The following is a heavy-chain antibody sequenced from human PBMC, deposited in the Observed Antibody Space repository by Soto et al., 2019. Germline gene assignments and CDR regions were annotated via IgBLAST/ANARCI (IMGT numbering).Heavy chain of an antibody. V-gene: IGHV3-33*01. CDR1: GFTFSGYG. J-gene: IGHJ4*02. Sequence: QVQLVESGGGVVQPGRSLRLSCAASGFTFSGYGMHGVRQAPGKGLEWVAVIWYDGSNKYYADSVKGRFTISRDNSKNTLYLQMNSLRAEDTAVYYCARWGIAAGDYWGQGTLVTVSS. CDR2: IWYDGSNK. CDR3: ARWGIAAGDY. D-gene: IGHD6-13*01.